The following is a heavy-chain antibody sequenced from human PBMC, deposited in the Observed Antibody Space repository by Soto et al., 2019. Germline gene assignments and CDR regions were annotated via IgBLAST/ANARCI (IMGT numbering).Heavy chain of an antibody. V-gene: IGHV3-21*01. CDR2: ISSSSSYI. CDR3: ARVQRGAMVPHYGMDV. J-gene: IGHJ6*02. Sequence: EVQLVESGGGLVKPGGSLRLSCAASGFTFSSYSMNWVRQAPGKGLEWVSSISSSSSYIYYADSAKGRFTISRDNAKNSLYLQMNSLRAEDTAVYYCARVQRGAMVPHYGMDVWGQGTTVTVSS. D-gene: IGHD5-18*01. CDR1: GFTFSSYS.